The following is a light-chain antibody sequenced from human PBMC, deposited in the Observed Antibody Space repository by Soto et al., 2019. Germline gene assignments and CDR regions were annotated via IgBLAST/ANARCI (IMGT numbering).Light chain of an antibody. J-gene: IGKJ5*01. V-gene: IGKV1-5*03. CDR3: QQHNSFSLT. Sequence: DIQMTQSPSSLSASVGDRVTITCQASQYINNYLNWYQQKPGKAPKLLIYKASSLESGVPSRFSGSGSGTEFTLTINSLQADDFATYYCQQHNSFSLTFGQGTRVEIK. CDR2: KAS. CDR1: QYINNY.